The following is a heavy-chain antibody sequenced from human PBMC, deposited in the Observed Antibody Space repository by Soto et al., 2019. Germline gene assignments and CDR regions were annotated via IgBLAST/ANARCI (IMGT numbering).Heavy chain of an antibody. V-gene: IGHV1-18*01. D-gene: IGHD3-22*01. J-gene: IGHJ3*02. CDR3: ARFRGTRRGPHSSGYYYGNDAFDI. CDR2: ISAYNGNT. Sequence: ASVKVSCKTSGYTFTSYGISWVRQAPGQGLEWMGWISAYNGNTNYAQKIQGRVTMTTDTSTSTAYMELRSLGSDDTAVYYCARFRGTRRGPHSSGYYYGNDAFDIWGQGTMVTVSS. CDR1: GYTFTSYG.